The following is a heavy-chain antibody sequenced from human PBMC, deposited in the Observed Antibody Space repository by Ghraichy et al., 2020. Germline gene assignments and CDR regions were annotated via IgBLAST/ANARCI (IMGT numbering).Heavy chain of an antibody. J-gene: IGHJ4*02. CDR2: ISYDGSNK. D-gene: IGHD4-23*01. V-gene: IGHV3-30-3*01. CDR3: ARVRWGGALDY. Sequence: GGSLRLSCAASGFTFSSYAMHWVRQAPGKGLEWVAVISYDGSNKYYADSVKGRFTISRDNSKNTLYLQMNSLRAEDTAVYYCARVRWGGALDYWGQGTLVTVSS. CDR1: GFTFSSYA.